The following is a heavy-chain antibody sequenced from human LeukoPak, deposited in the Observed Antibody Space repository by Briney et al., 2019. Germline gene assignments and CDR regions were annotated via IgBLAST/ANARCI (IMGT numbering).Heavy chain of an antibody. J-gene: IGHJ4*02. D-gene: IGHD6-19*01. CDR1: GFTFNSYA. CDR3: GKTTTGYSSGRYPGWPVDY. Sequence: GGSLRLSCAASGFTFNSYAMYSVRQAPGKGLEWVSGIFGSGGSAHYGDSVKGRFTISRDNYKNTVYLQMDSLRVENAAVYYCGKTTTGYSSGRYPGWPVDYWGQGTLVTVSS. V-gene: IGHV3-23*01. CDR2: IFGSGGSA.